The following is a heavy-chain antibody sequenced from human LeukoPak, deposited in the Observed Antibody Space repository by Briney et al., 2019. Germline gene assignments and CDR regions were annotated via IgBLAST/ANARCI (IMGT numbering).Heavy chain of an antibody. D-gene: IGHD3-3*01. CDR1: GYTFTSYA. V-gene: IGHV7-4-1*02. J-gene: IGHJ4*02. CDR3: ARDRASRSPFFGSLETFDY. CDR2: INTNTGNP. Sequence: ASVKVSCKASGYTFTSYAMNWVRQAPGQGLEWMGWINTNTGNPTYAQGFTGRFVFSLDTSVSTAYLQISSLKAEDTAVYYCARDRASRSPFFGSLETFDYWGQGTLVTVSS.